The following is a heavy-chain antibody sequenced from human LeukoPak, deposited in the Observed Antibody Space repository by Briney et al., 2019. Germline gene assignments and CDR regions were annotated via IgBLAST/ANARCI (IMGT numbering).Heavy chain of an antibody. CDR3: ARSGSSSYYYYYYYMDV. CDR1: GDSISSDY. CDR2: IYYTGST. V-gene: IGHV4-59*01. J-gene: IGHJ6*03. Sequence: SETLSLTCAVSGDSISSDYWSWIRQPPGKGLEWIGYIYYTGSTNYSPSLKSRVTISVDTSKNQFSLKVSSVTAADTAVYYCARSGSSSYYYYYYYMDVWGKGTTVTVSS. D-gene: IGHD6-6*01.